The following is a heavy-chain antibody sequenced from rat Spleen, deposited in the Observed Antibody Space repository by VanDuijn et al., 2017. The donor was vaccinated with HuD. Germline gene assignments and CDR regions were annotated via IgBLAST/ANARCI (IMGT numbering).Heavy chain of an antibody. Sequence: EVQLVESGGGLVQPGRSMKLSCAASGFTFSNSYMAWVRQAPTKGLEWVASINYDGSSIYYRDSVKGRFTVSRDNAKSSLYLQMDSLRSEDSATYYCTRDRILRSTGFDYWGQGVMVTVSS. CDR2: INYDGSSI. J-gene: IGHJ2*01. V-gene: IGHV5-20*01. D-gene: IGHD1-6*01. CDR3: TRDRILRSTGFDY. CDR1: GFTFSNSY.